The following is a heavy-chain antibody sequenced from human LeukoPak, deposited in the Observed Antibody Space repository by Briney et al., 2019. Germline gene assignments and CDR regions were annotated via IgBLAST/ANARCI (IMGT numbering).Heavy chain of an antibody. Sequence: GGSLRLSCAGSGLIVSNSSMSWVRQAPGKGLEWVSVIYSDDRTSYADSVKVRFTISRNDSKNMVFLQMNSLRAEDTAVYYCARVNPTGSGFYSGLNSGWFDPWGQGTLVAVSS. CDR1: GLIVSNSS. J-gene: IGHJ5*02. D-gene: IGHD3-3*01. V-gene: IGHV3-53*01. CDR2: IYSDDRT. CDR3: ARVNPTGSGFYSGLNSGWFDP.